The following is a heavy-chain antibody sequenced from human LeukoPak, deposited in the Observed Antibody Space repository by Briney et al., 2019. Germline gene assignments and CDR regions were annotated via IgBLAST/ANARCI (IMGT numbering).Heavy chain of an antibody. D-gene: IGHD3-22*01. CDR2: IYNSGST. Sequence: SETLSLTCIVSGGPVSSYYWTWIRQPPGKGLEWIGYIYNSGSTNYNPSLKSRVTISVDTSKNQFSLKLSSVTAADTAVYYCARDTDSSGYYDSWGQGTLVTVSS. CDR1: GGPVSSYY. J-gene: IGHJ5*01. V-gene: IGHV4-59*02. CDR3: ARDTDSSGYYDS.